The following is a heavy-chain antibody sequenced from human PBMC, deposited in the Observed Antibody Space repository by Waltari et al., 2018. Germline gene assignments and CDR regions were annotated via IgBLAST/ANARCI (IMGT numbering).Heavy chain of an antibody. CDR2: IYYSGST. Sequence: QLQLQESGPRLVKPSETLSLSCTVSGGPISSNPYYWVWIRQPPGKGLEWIGSIYYSGSTYYNPSLKSRVTIAVDTAKNQVSLKLTSVSAADTAVYYCARDVDMSLYYYMDVWGKGTTVTISS. D-gene: IGHD2-21*01. J-gene: IGHJ6*03. CDR1: GGPISSNPYY. CDR3: ARDVDMSLYYYMDV. V-gene: IGHV4-39*07.